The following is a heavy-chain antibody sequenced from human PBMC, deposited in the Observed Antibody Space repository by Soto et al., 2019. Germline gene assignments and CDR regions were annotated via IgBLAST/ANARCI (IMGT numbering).Heavy chain of an antibody. CDR3: AKYIAAAGPYYYYYGMDV. J-gene: IGHJ6*02. V-gene: IGHV3-23*01. CDR1: GFTFSSYA. D-gene: IGHD6-13*01. CDR2: ISGSGGST. Sequence: AGGSLRLSCAASGFTFSSYAMSWVRQAPGKGLEWVSAISGSGGSTYYADSVKGRFTISRDNSKNTLYLQMNSLRAEDTAVYYCAKYIAAAGPYYYYYGMDVWGQGTTVTVSS.